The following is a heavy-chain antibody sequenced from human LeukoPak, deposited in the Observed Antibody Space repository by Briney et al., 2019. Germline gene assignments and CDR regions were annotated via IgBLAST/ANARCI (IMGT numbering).Heavy chain of an antibody. V-gene: IGHV3-23*01. CDR1: GFTFSDYA. J-gene: IGHJ3*01. CDR3: GKDPNGDYVGAFDF. CDR2: IRGTGGTT. D-gene: IGHD4-17*01. Sequence: PGGSLRLSCAASGFTFSDYALIWVRQAPGTGLEWISAIRGTGGTTYYADSVKGRCTIARDNSRNTVYLQMNSLRAEDTALYFCGKDPNGDYVGAFDFWGPGTMVTVSS.